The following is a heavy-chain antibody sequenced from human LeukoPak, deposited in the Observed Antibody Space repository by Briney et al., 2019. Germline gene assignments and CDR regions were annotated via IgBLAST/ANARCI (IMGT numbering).Heavy chain of an antibody. CDR2: IYYSGST. CDR1: GGSISSYY. Sequence: ASETLSLTCTVSGGSISSYYWSWIRQPPGKGLEWIGYIYYSGSTNYNPSLKSRVTISVDTSKNQFSLKLSSVTAADTAVYYCARGGQYCSSTSCYVYYGMDVWGKGTTVTVSS. D-gene: IGHD2-2*01. CDR3: ARGGQYCSSTSCYVYYGMDV. V-gene: IGHV4-59*01. J-gene: IGHJ6*04.